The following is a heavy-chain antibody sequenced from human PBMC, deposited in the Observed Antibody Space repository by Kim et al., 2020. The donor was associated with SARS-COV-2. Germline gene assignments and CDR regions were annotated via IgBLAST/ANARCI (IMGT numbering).Heavy chain of an antibody. Sequence: GGSLRLSCAASGFTFSSYGMHWVRQAPGKGLEWVAVIWYDGSNKYYADSVKGRFTISRDNSKNTLYLQMNSLRAEDTAVYYCARGVGWELLSAPDYWGQGTLVTVSS. CDR2: IWYDGSNK. CDR1: GFTFSSYG. CDR3: ARGVGWELLSAPDY. V-gene: IGHV3-33*01. D-gene: IGHD1-26*01. J-gene: IGHJ4*02.